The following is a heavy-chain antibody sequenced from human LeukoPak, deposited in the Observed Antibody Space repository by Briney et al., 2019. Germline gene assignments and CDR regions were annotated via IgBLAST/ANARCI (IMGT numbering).Heavy chain of an antibody. V-gene: IGHV4-59*10. CDR1: GGSFSGYY. J-gene: IGHJ4*02. Sequence: SETLSLTCAVYGGSFSGYYWSWIRQPPGKGLEWIGRIYTSGSTNYNPSLKSRVTMSVDTSKNQFSLKLSSVTAADTAVYYCARVVPAGYFDYWGQGTLVTVSS. CDR2: IYTSGST. D-gene: IGHD2-2*01. CDR3: ARVVPAGYFDY.